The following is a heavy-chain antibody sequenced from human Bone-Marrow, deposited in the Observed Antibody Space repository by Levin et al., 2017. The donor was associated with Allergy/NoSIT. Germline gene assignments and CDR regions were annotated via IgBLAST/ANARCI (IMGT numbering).Heavy chain of an antibody. CDR1: GFSLSTSGMC. J-gene: IGHJ4*02. D-gene: IGHD3-22*01. CDR2: IDWDDDK. Sequence: TLSLTCTFSGFSLSTSGMCVSWIRQPPGKALEWLALIDWDDDKYYSTSLKTRLTISKDTSKNQVVLTMTNMDPVDTATYYCARAKYYYDSSGYSLYYFDYWGQGTLVTVSS. V-gene: IGHV2-70*01. CDR3: ARAKYYYDSSGYSLYYFDY.